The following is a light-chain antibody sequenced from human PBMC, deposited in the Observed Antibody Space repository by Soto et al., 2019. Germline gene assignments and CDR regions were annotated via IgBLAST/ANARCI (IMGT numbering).Light chain of an antibody. CDR1: SSNIGAGYD. J-gene: IGLJ1*01. CDR3: QSYDSSLSADYV. V-gene: IGLV1-40*01. CDR2: GNI. Sequence: QSVLTQPPSVSGAPGQRVTISCTGSSSNIGAGYDVHWYQQLPGTAPKLLIYGNINRPSGVPDRFSGSKSGTSASLAITGLQAEDEADDYCQSYDSSLSADYVFGTGTKLTVL.